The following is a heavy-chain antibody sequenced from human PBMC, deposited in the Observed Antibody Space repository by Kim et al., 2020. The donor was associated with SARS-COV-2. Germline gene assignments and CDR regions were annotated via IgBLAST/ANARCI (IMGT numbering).Heavy chain of an antibody. V-gene: IGHV3-21*01. CDR2: SGSSYI. D-gene: IGHD6-13*01. Sequence: SGSSYIYYADSVKGRFTISRDDAKNSLYLQMNSLRVEDTAVYYCARGGSRWGQGTMVTVSS. J-gene: IGHJ4*02. CDR3: ARGGSR.